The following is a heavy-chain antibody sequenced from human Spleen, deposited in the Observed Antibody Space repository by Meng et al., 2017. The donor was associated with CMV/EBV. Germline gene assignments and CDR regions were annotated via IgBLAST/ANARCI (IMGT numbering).Heavy chain of an antibody. CDR1: GFTFSSYW. V-gene: IGHV3-7*01. J-gene: IGHJ4*02. CDR3: ASGYYYDSSGSYHPAGFDY. CDR2: IKQDGSEK. Sequence: GESLKISCAASGFTFSSYWMSWVRQAPGKGLEWVANIKQDGSEKYYVDSVKGRFTISRDNAKNSLYLQMNSLRVEDTAVYYCASGYYYDSSGSYHPAGFDYWGQGTLVTVSS. D-gene: IGHD3-22*01.